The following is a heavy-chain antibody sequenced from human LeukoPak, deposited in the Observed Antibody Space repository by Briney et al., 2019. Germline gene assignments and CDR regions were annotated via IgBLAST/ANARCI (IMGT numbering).Heavy chain of an antibody. CDR3: ARTIVVVPAAIWTTRLTGSYRVDNWFDP. V-gene: IGHV4-4*07. CDR2: IYSGESIYATENT. Sequence: PSETLSLTCTVSGVSISAYYWSWIRQPAGKGLEWIGRIYSGESIYATENTYYNPSLRSRVTMSADTSKNQLSLKLSSVTAADTAVYYCARTIVVVPAAIWTTRLTGSYRVDNWFDPWGQGTLVTVSS. D-gene: IGHD2-2*02. J-gene: IGHJ5*02. CDR1: GVSISAYY.